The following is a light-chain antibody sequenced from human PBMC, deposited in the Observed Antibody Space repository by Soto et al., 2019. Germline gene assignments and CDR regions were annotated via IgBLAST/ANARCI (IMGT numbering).Light chain of an antibody. J-gene: IGKJ1*01. CDR1: QTINYY. CDR2: AAS. CDR3: QQTYSFPWT. V-gene: IGKV1-39*01. Sequence: DIQVTQSPSSLSSSVLDIVTFTCRASQTINYYLNWYQQKPGKAPKLLIYAASSLQSGVPPRFSGGGSGTYFTLTISSLQPEDFATYFCQQTYSFPWTFGQGTKVDIK.